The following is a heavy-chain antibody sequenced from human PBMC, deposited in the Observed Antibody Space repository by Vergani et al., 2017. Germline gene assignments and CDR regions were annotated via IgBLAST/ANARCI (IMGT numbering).Heavy chain of an antibody. CDR3: ARERLRYDSSGYRGGNWFDP. CDR2: IYPGDSDT. D-gene: IGHD3-22*01. Sequence: EVQLVQSGAEVKKPGESLKISCKGSGYSFTSYWIGWVRQMPGKGLEWMGIIYPGDSDTRYSPSFQGQVTISADKSISTAYLQWSSLKASDTAMYYCARERLRYDSSGYRGGNWFDPWGQGTLVTVSS. CDR1: GYSFTSYW. J-gene: IGHJ5*02. V-gene: IGHV5-51*01.